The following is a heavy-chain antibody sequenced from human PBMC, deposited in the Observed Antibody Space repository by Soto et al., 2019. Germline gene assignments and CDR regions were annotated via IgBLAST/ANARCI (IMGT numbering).Heavy chain of an antibody. D-gene: IGHD4-17*01. J-gene: IGHJ5*02. CDR3: TKEHDYGYYGWFDP. CDR1: GFAFNSYA. CDR2: ITNSGGST. Sequence: PGGSLRLSXVASGFAFNSYAMTWVRQAPGKGLEWVSTITNSGGSTYYADSVKGRFTISRGNSKNTLYMQMTTLTAEDTAIYYCTKEHDYGYYGWFDPWGQGTLVTVSS. V-gene: IGHV3-23*01.